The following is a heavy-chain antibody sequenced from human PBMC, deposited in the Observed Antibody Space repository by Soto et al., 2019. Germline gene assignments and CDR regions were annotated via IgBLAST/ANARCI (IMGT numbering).Heavy chain of an antibody. CDR3: ARGPS. J-gene: IGHJ5*02. V-gene: IGHV3-7*05. CDR2: INQDGSQK. CDR1: GFTFSGAW. Sequence: EVQVVESGGGWVQLGGSLRLSCAASGFTFSGAWMSWVRQSPGKRLEWVAQINQDGSQKDYVDSVKGRFAISRDNSKNSLFLQMDSLRAEDTAIYYCARGPSWGRGTLVTVSS.